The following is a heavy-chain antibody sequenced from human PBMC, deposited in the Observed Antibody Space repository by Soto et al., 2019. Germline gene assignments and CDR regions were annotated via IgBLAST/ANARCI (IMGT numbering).Heavy chain of an antibody. CDR2: INSDGSST. CDR3: ARGKASSGWYPLFDY. Sequence: RRLSCAASGFTFSSYWMHWVRQAPGKGLVWVSRINSDGSSTSYADSVKGRFTISRDNAKNTLYLQMNSLRAEDTAVYYCARGKASSGWYPLFDYWGQGTLVTVSS. CDR1: GFTFSSYW. V-gene: IGHV3-74*01. J-gene: IGHJ4*02. D-gene: IGHD6-19*01.